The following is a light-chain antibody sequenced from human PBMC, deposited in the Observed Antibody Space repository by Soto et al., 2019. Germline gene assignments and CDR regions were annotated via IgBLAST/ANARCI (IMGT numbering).Light chain of an antibody. CDR2: GAS. CDR1: QSVSSSF. CDR3: QQYGSSPLT. J-gene: IGKJ4*02. Sequence: EIVLTQSPGTLPLSPGERATLSCRASQSVSSSFLAWYQQTPGQAPRLLIYGASSRATGIPDRFSGSGSGTDFTLTISRLEPEDVAVYYCQQYGSSPLTFGGGTKVEIK. V-gene: IGKV3-20*01.